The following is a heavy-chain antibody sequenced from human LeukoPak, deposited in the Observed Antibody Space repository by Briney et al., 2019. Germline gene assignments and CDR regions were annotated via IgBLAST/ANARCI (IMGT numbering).Heavy chain of an antibody. V-gene: IGHV3-23*01. CDR2: ISGRGGST. CDR1: GLTFSNYA. D-gene: IGHD4-23*01. CDR3: AKAHDYGGNTNYFDF. J-gene: IGHJ4*02. Sequence: PGGSLRLSCAASGLTFSNYAMSWVRQPPGKGLEWVSVISGRGGSTYYAESVKGRFTISRDKSENTLYLQINSLRAEDTAIYYCAKAHDYGGNTNYFDFWGQGTLVTVSS.